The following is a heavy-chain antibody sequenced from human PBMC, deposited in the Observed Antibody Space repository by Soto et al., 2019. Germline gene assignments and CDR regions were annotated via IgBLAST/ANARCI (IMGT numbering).Heavy chain of an antibody. CDR3: AKGNEALDV. J-gene: IGHJ6*02. D-gene: IGHD1-1*01. CDR1: GGSLSVNNW. CDR2: IFHNGRT. Sequence: QVQLQESGPRLVKPSGTLSLTCVVSGGSLSVNNWWSWVRQSPGRGLEWIGEIFHNGRTSYNPSLRGQVTMSVVKSNNQFSLRLTSVTAADTAVYYCAKGNEALDVWGQGTTVIVS. V-gene: IGHV4-4*02.